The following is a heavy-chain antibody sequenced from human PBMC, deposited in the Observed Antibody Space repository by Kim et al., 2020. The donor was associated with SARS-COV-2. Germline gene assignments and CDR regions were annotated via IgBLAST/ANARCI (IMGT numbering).Heavy chain of an antibody. J-gene: IGHJ3*02. V-gene: IGHV1-46*01. CDR3: ARAGGYYGSGSYDAFDI. Sequence: FQGRVTMTRDTSTSTVYMELSGLRSEDTAVYYCARAGGYYGSGSYDAFDIWGQGTMVTVSS. D-gene: IGHD3-10*01.